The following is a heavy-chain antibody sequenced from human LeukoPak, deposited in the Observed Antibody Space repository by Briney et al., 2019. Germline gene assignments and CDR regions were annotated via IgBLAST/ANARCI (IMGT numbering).Heavy chain of an antibody. CDR3: VRHPTGPGGMDV. CDR2: IYTSGST. J-gene: IGHJ6*02. CDR1: GGSISSGSYY. V-gene: IGHV4-61*02. Sequence: PSQTLSLTCTVSGGSISSGSYYWSWIRQPAGKGLEWIGRIYTSGSTNYNPSLKSRVTISVDTSNNQFSLTLSSVTTADTAVYYCVRHPTGPGGMDVWGQGTTVTVSS. D-gene: IGHD2-8*02.